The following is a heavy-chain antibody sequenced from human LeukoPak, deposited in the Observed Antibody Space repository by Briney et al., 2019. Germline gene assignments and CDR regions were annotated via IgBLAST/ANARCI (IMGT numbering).Heavy chain of an antibody. CDR2: IYYTGNT. Sequence: SETLSLTCTVSGVSISSSYSYWGWIRQPPGMGLEWIGSIYYTGNTYYNASLKSQVSISIDTSKNQFSLKLTSVTAADTAVYYCARQTGSGLFILPGGQGTLATVSS. J-gene: IGHJ4*02. D-gene: IGHD3/OR15-3a*01. CDR1: GVSISSSYSY. V-gene: IGHV4-39*01. CDR3: ARQTGSGLFILP.